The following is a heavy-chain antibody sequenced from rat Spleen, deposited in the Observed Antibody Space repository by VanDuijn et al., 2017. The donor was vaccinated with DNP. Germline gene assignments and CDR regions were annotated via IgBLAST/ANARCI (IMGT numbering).Heavy chain of an antibody. J-gene: IGHJ4*01. D-gene: IGHD1-11*01. V-gene: IGHV5-7*01. CDR3: ARDNYVTYGAMDP. CDR1: GFSFSDSA. Sequence: EVQLVESGGGVVQPGKSLKLSCAASGFSFSDSAMAWVRQAPKGGLEWVATISYDGLRTYYRDSVKGRFTISRDDAKSTLFLQMDSLRSEDTATYYCARDNYVTYGAMDPWGQGISVTVSS. CDR2: ISYDGLRT.